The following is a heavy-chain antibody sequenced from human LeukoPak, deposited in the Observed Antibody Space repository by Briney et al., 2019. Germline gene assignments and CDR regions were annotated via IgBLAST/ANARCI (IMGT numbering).Heavy chain of an antibody. D-gene: IGHD2-21*02. J-gene: IGHJ3*02. CDR2: INPNSGGT. CDR3: ARDQNEHIVVVTATLAFDI. Sequence: ASVKVSCKASGYTFAGYYMHWVRQAPGQGLEWMGWINPNSGGTNYAQKFQGRVTMTRDTSISTAYMELSRLRSDDTAVYYCARDQNEHIVVVTATLAFDIWGQGTMVTVSS. V-gene: IGHV1-2*02. CDR1: GYTFAGYY.